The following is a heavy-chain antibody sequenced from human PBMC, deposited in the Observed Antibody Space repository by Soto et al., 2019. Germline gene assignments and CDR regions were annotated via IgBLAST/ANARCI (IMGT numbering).Heavy chain of an antibody. D-gene: IGHD5-18*01. CDR2: IYPGDSDT. CDR1: GYSFTSDW. J-gene: IGHJ3*02. V-gene: IGHV5-51*01. CDR3: ATGYSYGCIVDGFRGDAFYI. Sequence: GEALKVSCKGSGYSFTSDWIGWVRQMLGKGLEWMGIIYPGDSDTRYSPSFQGQVTISADKSISTAYLQWSSLKASDTAMYYCATGYSYGCIVDGFRGDAFYIWGQGTTVPVSS.